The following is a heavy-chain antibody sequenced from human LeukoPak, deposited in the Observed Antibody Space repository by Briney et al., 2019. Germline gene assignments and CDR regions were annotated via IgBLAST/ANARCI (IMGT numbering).Heavy chain of an antibody. CDR3: ARGGKTAGGFDP. D-gene: IGHD2-21*02. J-gene: IGHJ5*02. V-gene: IGHV3-23*01. Sequence: GGSLRLSCAVSGFTFSAYAMNWVRQAPGKGLECVSVISGSGGTTYYADSVKGRFTISRDNFKNTLYLQMNSLTAEDTAVFYCARGGKTAGGFDPWGQGTLVTVSS. CDR1: GFTFSAYA. CDR2: ISGSGGTT.